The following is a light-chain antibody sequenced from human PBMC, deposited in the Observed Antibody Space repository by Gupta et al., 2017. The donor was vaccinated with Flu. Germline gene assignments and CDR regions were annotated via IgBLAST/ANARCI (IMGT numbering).Light chain of an antibody. CDR1: QDISDW. J-gene: IGKJ2*01. Sequence: DIQMTQSPTSVSASVGDRVTITCRASQDISDWLAWYQQKPGKAPTLLIYAASNLKSGVPSRFSGSGSGTDFTLTISSLQPEDFATYYCQQANHFPRNFGQGTKVEIK. V-gene: IGKV1D-12*01. CDR2: AAS. CDR3: QQANHFPRN.